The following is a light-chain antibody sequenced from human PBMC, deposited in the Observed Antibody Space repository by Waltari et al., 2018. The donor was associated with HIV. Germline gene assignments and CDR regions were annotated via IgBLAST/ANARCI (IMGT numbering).Light chain of an antibody. CDR1: KSVNSND. CDR2: GTF. Sequence: EIVLTQSPGTLYLSPGERATLSFRASKSVNSNDLAWDQQKPGKAPRLLIYGTFRRPPDIPDRFSGSGSGTDFTLTISRLEPEDFAVYYCQQYGSSFIFGPGTKVDIK. J-gene: IGKJ3*01. V-gene: IGKV3-20*01. CDR3: QQYGSSFI.